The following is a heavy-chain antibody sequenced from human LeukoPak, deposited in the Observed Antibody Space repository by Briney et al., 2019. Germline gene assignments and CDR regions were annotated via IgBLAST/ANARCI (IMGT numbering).Heavy chain of an antibody. CDR2: MNPNSGNT. J-gene: IGHJ4*02. V-gene: IGHV1-8*01. CDR3: ARCLYSSSWFDDY. CDR1: GYTFTSYD. Sequence: ASVKVSCKASGYTFTSYDINWVRQATGQGLEWMGWMNPNSGNTGYAQKFQGRVTMTRNTSISTAYMELSSLRSEDTAAYYCARCLYSSSWFDDYWGQGTLVTVSS. D-gene: IGHD6-13*01.